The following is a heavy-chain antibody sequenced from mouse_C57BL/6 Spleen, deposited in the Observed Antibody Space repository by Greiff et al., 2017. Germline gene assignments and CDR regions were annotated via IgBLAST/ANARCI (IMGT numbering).Heavy chain of an antibody. CDR2: ISSGSSTI. CDR3: ARSYGSSYVYWYFDV. CDR1: GFTFSDYG. J-gene: IGHJ1*03. D-gene: IGHD1-1*01. Sequence: EVQGVESGGGLVKPGGSLKLSCAASGFTFSDYGMHWVRQAPEKGLEWVAYISSGSSTIYYADTVKGRFTISRDNAKNTLFLQMTSLRSEDTAMYYCARSYGSSYVYWYFDVWGTGTTVTVSS. V-gene: IGHV5-17*01.